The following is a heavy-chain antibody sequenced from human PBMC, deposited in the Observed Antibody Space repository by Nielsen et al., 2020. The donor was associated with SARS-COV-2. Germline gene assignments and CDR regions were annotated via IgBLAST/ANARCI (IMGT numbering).Heavy chain of an antibody. J-gene: IGHJ4*02. CDR2: IRYDGSNK. V-gene: IGHV3-30*02. D-gene: IGHD3-10*01. Sequence: GGSLRLSCAASGFTFSSYGMHWVRQAPGKGLEWVTFIRYDGSNKYYADSVKGRFTISRDNSKNALYLQMNSLRAEDTAVYYCAKDLTPLASGGWFGETDYWGQGTLVTVSS. CDR1: GFTFSSYG. CDR3: AKDLTPLASGGWFGETDY.